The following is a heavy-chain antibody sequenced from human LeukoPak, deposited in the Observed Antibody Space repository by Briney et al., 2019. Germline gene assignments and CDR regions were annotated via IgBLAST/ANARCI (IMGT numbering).Heavy chain of an antibody. Sequence: GGSLRLSCAASGFTFSSSWMSWVRRAPGKGLEWVANIRQDGNEKYFADSVKGRFTISRDNAKNSLFLQVNSLRAEDTAVYYCARDRTGAGLDYWGQGTLVTVSS. CDR2: IRQDGNEK. D-gene: IGHD1-14*01. J-gene: IGHJ4*02. CDR3: ARDRTGAGLDY. V-gene: IGHV3-7*03. CDR1: GFTFSSSW.